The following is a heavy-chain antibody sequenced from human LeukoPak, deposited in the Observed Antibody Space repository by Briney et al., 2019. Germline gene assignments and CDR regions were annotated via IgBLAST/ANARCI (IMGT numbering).Heavy chain of an antibody. V-gene: IGHV1-69*01. Sequence: SVKVSCKASGGTFSNYAISWVRQAPGQGLEWMGGIIPIFGTANYAQKFQGRVTITADESTSTAYMELSSLRSEDTAVYYCARTQRITIFGVESDDAFDIWGQGTMVTVSS. D-gene: IGHD3-3*01. CDR1: GGTFSNYA. J-gene: IGHJ3*02. CDR3: ARTQRITIFGVESDDAFDI. CDR2: IIPIFGTA.